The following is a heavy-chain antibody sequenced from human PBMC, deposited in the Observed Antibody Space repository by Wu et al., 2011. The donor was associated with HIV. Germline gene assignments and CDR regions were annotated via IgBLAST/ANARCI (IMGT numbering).Heavy chain of an antibody. J-gene: IGHJ4*02. CDR2: VNPSGGRT. D-gene: IGHD5-18*01. Sequence: QLVQSGPEVKKPGASVTVSCKASGYTFTNYYIHWVRQAPGQGLEWMGTVNPSGGRTTYVQKFQGRVTMTRDTSTRTVYMELSSLKSEDTAVYYCARDGFDVDTVMSRPSGELGPVSDYWGQGTPGHRLF. V-gene: IGHV1-46*01. CDR3: ARDGFDVDTVMSRPSGELGPVSDY. CDR1: GYTFTNYY.